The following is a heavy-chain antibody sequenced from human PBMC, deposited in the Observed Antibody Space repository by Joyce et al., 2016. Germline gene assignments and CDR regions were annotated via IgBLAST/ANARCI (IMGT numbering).Heavy chain of an antibody. CDR1: GYTFTDYY. D-gene: IGHD3-10*01. CDR2: VDPEDGET. CDR3: ATVDYYYGSGTPRDYYYMDV. J-gene: IGHJ6*03. Sequence: EVQLVQPGAEVKKPGATVTISCKVSGYTFTDYYMHWGQQAPGKGLEWMGLVDPEDGETVYAEKGQGRVTRTAGTSTDTAYMERSSLRSEDTAVYYCATVDYYYGSGTPRDYYYMDVWGKGTTVTVSS. V-gene: IGHV1-69-2*01.